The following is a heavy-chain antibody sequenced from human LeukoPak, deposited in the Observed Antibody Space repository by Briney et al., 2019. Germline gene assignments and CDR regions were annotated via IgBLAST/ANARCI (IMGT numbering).Heavy chain of an antibody. D-gene: IGHD1-26*01. J-gene: IGHJ4*02. V-gene: IGHV4-30-4*01. Sequence: SQTLSLTCTVSGGSISSGDYYWSWIRQPPGKGLEWIGYIYYSGSTNYNPSLKSRVTISVDTSKNQFSLKLNSVTAADTATYYCARQFSGSSIIDYWGQGTLVTVSS. CDR1: GGSISSGDYY. CDR2: IYYSGST. CDR3: ARQFSGSSIIDY.